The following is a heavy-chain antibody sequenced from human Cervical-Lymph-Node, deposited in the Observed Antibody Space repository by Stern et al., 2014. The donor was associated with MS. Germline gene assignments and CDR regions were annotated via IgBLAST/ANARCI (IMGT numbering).Heavy chain of an antibody. Sequence: EVQLVESGAEVKKPGESLTLSCTLSGYTFTIYYIAWVRQTPGKGLEWMGVIYPYDSDTTYSPSFQGQVTISADKSIPTACLQWNGLRASDSAMYYCARHVQGFDYWGQGTLVTVSS. J-gene: IGHJ4*02. V-gene: IGHV5-51*01. CDR2: IYPYDSDT. CDR3: ARHVQGFDY. CDR1: GYTFTIYY.